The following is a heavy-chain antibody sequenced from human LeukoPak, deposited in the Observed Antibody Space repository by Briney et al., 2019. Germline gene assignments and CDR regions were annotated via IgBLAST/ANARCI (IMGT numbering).Heavy chain of an antibody. CDR2: VFYSGTT. D-gene: IGHD3-9*01. V-gene: IGHV4-39*01. CDR1: GDYITTTNYY. CDR3: ARRSRLYKHETTGYHDS. J-gene: IGHJ4*02. Sequence: SETLSLTCNVSGDYITTTNYYWAWIRQPPGKGLEWIASVFYSGTTYYNPSLKSRVVISMDTSRKQISLRLGSVTATDTAIYYCARRSRLYKHETTGYHDSWGQGTLVTVSS.